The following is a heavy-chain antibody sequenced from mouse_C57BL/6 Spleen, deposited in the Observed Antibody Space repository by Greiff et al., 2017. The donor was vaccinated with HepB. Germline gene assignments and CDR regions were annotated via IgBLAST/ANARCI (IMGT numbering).Heavy chain of an antibody. V-gene: IGHV1-42*01. CDR3: ARSDYYGSSPYAMDY. J-gene: IGHJ4*01. CDR1: GYSFTGYY. Sequence: DVKLQESGPELVKPGASVKISCKASGYSFTGYYMNWVKQSPEKSLEWIGEINPSTGGTTYNQKFKAKATLTVDKSSSTAYMQLKSLTSEDSAVYYCARSDYYGSSPYAMDYWGQGTSVTVSS. CDR2: INPSTGGT. D-gene: IGHD1-1*01.